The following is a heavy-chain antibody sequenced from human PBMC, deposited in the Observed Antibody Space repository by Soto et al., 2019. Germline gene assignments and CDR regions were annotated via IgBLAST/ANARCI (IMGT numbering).Heavy chain of an antibody. CDR1: GGTFSSYT. J-gene: IGHJ3*02. V-gene: IGHV1-69*04. D-gene: IGHD3-22*01. Sequence: GASVKVSCKASGGTFSSYTISWVRQAPGQGLEWMGRIIPILGIANYAQKFQGRVTITADKSTSTAYTELSSLRSEDTAVYYCAREKTYYYDSSGYYPPDDAFDIWGQGTMVTVSS. CDR2: IIPILGIA. CDR3: AREKTYYYDSSGYYPPDDAFDI.